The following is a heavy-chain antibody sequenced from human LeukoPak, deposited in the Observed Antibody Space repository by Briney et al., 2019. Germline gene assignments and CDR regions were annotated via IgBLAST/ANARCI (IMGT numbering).Heavy chain of an antibody. J-gene: IGHJ4*02. D-gene: IGHD3-22*01. V-gene: IGHV4-59*01. Sequence: PSETLSLTRTVCGGFLRSYYRSWIRQPPGKGLEWIGYNYYSGSTKYNPSLKSRVTMSLDTSNNHFSLKLSSVTAADTAVYYCARGYNPHYYDSSGNPYYFDYWGQGTLLTVSS. CDR1: GGFLRSYY. CDR3: ARGYNPHYYDSSGNPYYFDY. CDR2: NYYSGST.